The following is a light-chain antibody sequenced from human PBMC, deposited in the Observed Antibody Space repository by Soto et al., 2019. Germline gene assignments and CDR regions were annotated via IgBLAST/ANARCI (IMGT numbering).Light chain of an antibody. Sequence: QYVLTQPPSVSGAPGQRVTISCTGSSSNIGAGYDVHWYQQLPGTAPKFLIYGNSNRPSGVPDRFSGSKSGTSASLAITGLQAEDEADYYCQSYDSSLSGSVVFGGGTKLTVL. V-gene: IGLV1-40*01. CDR3: QSYDSSLSGSVV. J-gene: IGLJ2*01. CDR2: GNS. CDR1: SSNIGAGYD.